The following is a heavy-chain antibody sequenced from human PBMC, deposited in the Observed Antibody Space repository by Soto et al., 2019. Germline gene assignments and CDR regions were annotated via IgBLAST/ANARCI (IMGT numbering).Heavy chain of an antibody. Sequence: ASVKVSCKASGGTFSSNAISWVRRAPGQGLEWMGWIIPNNATTNYAQKFQGRVTMTTDTSTSTAYMELRSLTSEDTAVYYCASHNMGAFDIWGQGTMVTVSS. CDR2: IIPNNATT. CDR1: GGTFSSNA. CDR3: ASHNMGAFDI. V-gene: IGHV1-69*05. J-gene: IGHJ3*02. D-gene: IGHD3-10*01.